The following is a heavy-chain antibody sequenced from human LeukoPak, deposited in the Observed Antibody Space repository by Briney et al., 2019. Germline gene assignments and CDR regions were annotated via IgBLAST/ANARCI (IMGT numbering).Heavy chain of an antibody. CDR1: GYSITSGYY. Sequence: SETLSLTCDVSGYSITSGYYWGWFRQPPGKGLEWIGNIFHAGNTYYNPSLRSRVTISVDTSKNQFSLRLTSVTAADTAVYYCARQGGSSSXXXYYXXXXWXKGTTVTVSS. J-gene: IGHJ6*03. CDR2: IFHAGNT. V-gene: IGHV4-38-2*01. D-gene: IGHD6-6*01. CDR3: ARQGGSSSXXXYYXXXX.